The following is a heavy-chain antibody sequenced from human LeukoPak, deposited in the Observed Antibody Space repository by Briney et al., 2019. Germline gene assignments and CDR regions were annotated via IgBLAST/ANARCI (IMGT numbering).Heavy chain of an antibody. V-gene: IGHV4-34*01. J-gene: IGHJ4*02. CDR2: INHSGST. CDR1: GGSFSGYY. D-gene: IGHD5-24*01. CDR3: ARAPWLQTPFDY. Sequence: SETLSLTCAVYGGSFSGYYWSWIRQPPGKGLEWIGEINHSGSTNYNPSLKSRVTISVDTSKNQFSLKLSSVTAADTAVYYCARAPWLQTPFDYWGQGTLVTVSS.